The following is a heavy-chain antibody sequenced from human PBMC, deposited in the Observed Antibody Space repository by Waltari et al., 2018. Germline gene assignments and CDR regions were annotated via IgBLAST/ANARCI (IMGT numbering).Heavy chain of an antibody. D-gene: IGHD3-10*01. Sequence: EVQLVESGGGLVQPGGSMRLPCAAPGFTLRTLEMNWVRRAPGKGMVWVSYIRSSGSTIYYADSVKGRFTISRDNAKNSLYLQMNSLRAEDTAVYYCRGPLPYYYYYGMDVWGQGTTVTVSS. J-gene: IGHJ6*02. CDR3: RGPLPYYYYYGMDV. V-gene: IGHV3-48*03. CDR2: IRSSGSTI. CDR1: GFTLRTLE.